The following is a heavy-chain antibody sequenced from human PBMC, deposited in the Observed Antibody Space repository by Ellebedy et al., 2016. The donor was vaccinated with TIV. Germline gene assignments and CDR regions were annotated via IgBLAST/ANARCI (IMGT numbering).Heavy chain of an antibody. J-gene: IGHJ4*02. V-gene: IGHV3-7*04. D-gene: IGHD6-13*01. CDR1: GFTFGNYW. CDR3: ARGVSMYTSNIWFDFDY. Sequence: GDSLKISCAGSGFTFGNYWMNWARQAPGKGLEWVANIKQDGSEKFHADSVKGRFTISRDNAKNALYLQMNSLRADDTAVYYCARGVSMYTSNIWFDFDYWGPGTLVTVSS. CDR2: IKQDGSEK.